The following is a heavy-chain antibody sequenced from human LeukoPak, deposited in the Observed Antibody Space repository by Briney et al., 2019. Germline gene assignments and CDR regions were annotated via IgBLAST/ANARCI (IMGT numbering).Heavy chain of an antibody. D-gene: IGHD6-19*01. CDR1: GFTFSSYA. Sequence: GGSLRLSCAASGFTFSSYAMHWVRQAPGKGLEWVAVISYDGSNKYYADSVKGRFTISRDNSKNTLYLQVNSLRAEDTAVYYCATDSSGWHQIDYWGQGTLVTVSS. V-gene: IGHV3-30*04. CDR3: ATDSSGWHQIDY. CDR2: ISYDGSNK. J-gene: IGHJ4*02.